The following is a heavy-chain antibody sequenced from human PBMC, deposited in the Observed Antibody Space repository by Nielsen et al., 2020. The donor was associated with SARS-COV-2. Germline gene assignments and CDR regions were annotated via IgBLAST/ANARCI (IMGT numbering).Heavy chain of an antibody. CDR1: GFTFSSYG. CDR2: IWYDGSNK. CDR3: ARGIAAAESDY. J-gene: IGHJ4*02. D-gene: IGHD6-13*01. V-gene: IGHV3-33*08. Sequence: GGSLRLSCAASGFTFSSYGMHWVRQAPGKGLEWVAVIWYDGSNKYYADSVKGRFTISRDNAKNSLYLQMNSLRAEDTAVYYCARGIAAAESDYWGQGTLVTVSS.